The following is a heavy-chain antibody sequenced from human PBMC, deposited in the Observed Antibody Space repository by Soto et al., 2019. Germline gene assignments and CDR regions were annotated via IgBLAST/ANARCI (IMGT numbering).Heavy chain of an antibody. CDR1: GDSVSSNSAA. V-gene: IGHV6-1*01. CDR3: ARDLSLCSSTSCYAAGVADY. Sequence: PSQTLSLTCAISGDSVSSNSAAWNWIRQSPSRGLEWLGRTYYRSKWYNDYAVSVKSRITINPDTSKNQFSLQLNSVTPEDTAVYYCARDLSLCSSTSCYAAGVADYWGQGTLVPVSS. CDR2: TYYRSKWYN. J-gene: IGHJ4*02. D-gene: IGHD2-2*01.